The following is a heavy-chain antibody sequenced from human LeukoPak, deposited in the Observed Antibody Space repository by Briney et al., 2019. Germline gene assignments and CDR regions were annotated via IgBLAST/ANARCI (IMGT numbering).Heavy chain of an antibody. J-gene: IGHJ4*02. D-gene: IGHD3-9*01. V-gene: IGHV3-9*01. Sequence: GGSLRLSCAASGFIFDDYAMHWVRQVPGKGLEWVSRISWNSGSIGYADSVKGRFTISRDNSKNTLYLQMNSLRAEDTAVYYCATSKAGVLRYFDYWGQGTLVTVSS. CDR2: ISWNSGSI. CDR1: GFIFDDYA. CDR3: ATSKAGVLRYFDY.